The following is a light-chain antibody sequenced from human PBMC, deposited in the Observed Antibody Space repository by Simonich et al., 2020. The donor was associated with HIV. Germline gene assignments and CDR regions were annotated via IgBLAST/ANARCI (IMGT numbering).Light chain of an antibody. CDR2: GAS. Sequence: EIVMTQSPATLSVSPGERPTPSCRASQSVSSNLAWDQQKLGQAPRLLIYGASTRATGIPARFSGSGSGTEFTLTISSMQSEDFAVYYCQQYNNWPYTFGQGTKLEIK. CDR3: QQYNNWPYT. CDR1: QSVSSN. J-gene: IGKJ2*01. V-gene: IGKV3-15*01.